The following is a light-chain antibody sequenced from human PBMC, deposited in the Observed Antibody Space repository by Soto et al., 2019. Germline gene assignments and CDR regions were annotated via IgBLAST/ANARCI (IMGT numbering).Light chain of an antibody. J-gene: IGLJ2*01. CDR1: SSNIGNNA. Sequence: QSVLTQPPSVSEAPRQRVTISCSGSSSNIGNNAVNWYQQLPGKAPKLLIYYDDLLPSGVSDRFSGSKSGTPASLAISGLQSEDEADYYCAAWDDSLNGHVFGGGTKVTVL. CDR3: AAWDDSLNGHV. V-gene: IGLV1-36*01. CDR2: YDD.